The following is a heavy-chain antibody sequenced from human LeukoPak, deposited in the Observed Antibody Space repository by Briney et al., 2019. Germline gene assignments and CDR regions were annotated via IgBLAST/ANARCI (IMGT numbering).Heavy chain of an antibody. V-gene: IGHV4-59*01. CDR1: GGSISSYY. CDR2: IYYSGST. J-gene: IGHJ4*02. D-gene: IGHD3-10*01. Sequence: SETLSLTCTVSGGSISSYYWSWIRQPPGKGLEWIGYIYYSGSTNYNPSLKSRVTISVDASKNQFSLKLSSVTAADTAVYYCAKGLGPIDYWGQGTLVTVSS. CDR3: AKGLGPIDY.